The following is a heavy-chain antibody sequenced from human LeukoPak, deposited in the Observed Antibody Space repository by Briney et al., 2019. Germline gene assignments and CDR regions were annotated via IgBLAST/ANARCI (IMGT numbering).Heavy chain of an antibody. Sequence: SVKVSCKASGGTFSSYAISWVRQAPGQGLEWMGGIIPIFGTANYAQKFQGRVTITADESTSTAYMELSSLRSEDTAVYYCARYCSSTSCCGSRFDPWGQGTLVTVSS. CDR1: GGTFSSYA. CDR3: ARYCSSTSCCGSRFDP. D-gene: IGHD2-2*01. J-gene: IGHJ5*02. CDR2: IIPIFGTA. V-gene: IGHV1-69*01.